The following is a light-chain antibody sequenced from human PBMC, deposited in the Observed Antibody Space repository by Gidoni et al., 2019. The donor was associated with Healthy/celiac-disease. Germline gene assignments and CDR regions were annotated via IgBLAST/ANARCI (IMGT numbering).Light chain of an antibody. CDR3: QQYYSTPFT. Sequence: DIVMTQSPDSLAASLGERATINCKSRQSVLSRSNNKNYLAWYRQKPGQPPKLLIYWASTRESGVPDRFSGSGSGTDFTLTISSLQAEDVAVYYCQQYYSTPFTFGGGTKVEIQ. J-gene: IGKJ4*01. CDR1: QSVLSRSNNKNY. V-gene: IGKV4-1*01. CDR2: WAS.